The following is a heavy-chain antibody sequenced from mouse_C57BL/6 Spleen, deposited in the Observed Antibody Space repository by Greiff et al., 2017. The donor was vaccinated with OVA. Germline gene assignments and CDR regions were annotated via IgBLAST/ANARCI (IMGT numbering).Heavy chain of an antibody. Sequence: VQLQQPGAELVKPGASVKLSCKASGYTFTSYWMHWVKQRPGRSLEWIGRIDPNSGGTKYNEKLKSKATLTVDKPYSTAYMQLSSLTSEDSAVYYCASITTVVAPYSYFDVWGTGTTVTVSS. CDR3: ASITTVVAPYSYFDV. D-gene: IGHD1-1*01. CDR1: GYTFTSYW. CDR2: IDPNSGGT. V-gene: IGHV1-72*01. J-gene: IGHJ1*03.